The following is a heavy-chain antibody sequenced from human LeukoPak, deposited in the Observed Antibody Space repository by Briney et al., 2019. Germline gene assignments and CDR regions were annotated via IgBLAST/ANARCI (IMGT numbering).Heavy chain of an antibody. D-gene: IGHD6-13*01. CDR1: GGSISSYY. J-gene: IGHJ4*02. CDR2: IYYSGST. CDR3: ARVSGYSSSWYLKAYFDY. Sequence: SETLSLTCTVSGGSISSYYWSWIRQPPGKGLEWIGYIYYSGSTNYNPSLKSRVTISVDTSKNQFSLKLSSVTAADTAVYYCARVSGYSSSWYLKAYFDYWGQGTLVTVSS. V-gene: IGHV4-59*12.